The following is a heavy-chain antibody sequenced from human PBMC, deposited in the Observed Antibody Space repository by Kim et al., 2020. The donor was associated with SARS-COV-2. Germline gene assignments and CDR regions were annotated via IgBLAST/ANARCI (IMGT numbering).Heavy chain of an antibody. V-gene: IGHV1-3*01. CDR3: ARAPYSSGPGLIDY. J-gene: IGHJ4*02. CDR2: INAGNGNT. CDR1: GYTFTSYA. Sequence: ASVKVSCKASGYTFTSYAMHWVRQAPGQWLEWMGWINAGNGNTKYSQKFQGRVTITRDTSASTAYMELSSLRSEDTAVYYCARAPYSSGPGLIDYWGQGTLVTVSS. D-gene: IGHD6-19*01.